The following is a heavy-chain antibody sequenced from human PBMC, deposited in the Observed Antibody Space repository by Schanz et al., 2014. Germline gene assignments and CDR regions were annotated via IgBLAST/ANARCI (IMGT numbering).Heavy chain of an antibody. CDR3: ARGGGPEDVFDI. Sequence: QVQLVQSGAEVKKPGSSVKVSCKASRSTFSSYTINWLRQAPGQGLEWMGRIIPIHGIVNYAQNFQGRVTITADKSTSTASMELSSLRSDDTAVYYCARGGGPEDVFDIWGQGTILTVSS. CDR1: RSTFSSYT. D-gene: IGHD2-15*01. J-gene: IGHJ3*02. CDR2: IIPIHGIV. V-gene: IGHV1-69*02.